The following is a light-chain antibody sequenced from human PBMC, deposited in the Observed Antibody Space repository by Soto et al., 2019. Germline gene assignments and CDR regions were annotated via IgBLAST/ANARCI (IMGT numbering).Light chain of an antibody. V-gene: IGLV2-23*02. J-gene: IGLJ2*01. CDR3: FSYAGNSIWL. Sequence: QSVLTQPASVSGSPGQSITISCTGTRSDVGSYNSIAWYQQHPGKAPRVVIFEVTKRPSGISDRFSGSKSVYTASLTISGLQAEDEADYFCFSYAGNSIWLFGGGTKLTVL. CDR2: EVT. CDR1: RSDVGSYNS.